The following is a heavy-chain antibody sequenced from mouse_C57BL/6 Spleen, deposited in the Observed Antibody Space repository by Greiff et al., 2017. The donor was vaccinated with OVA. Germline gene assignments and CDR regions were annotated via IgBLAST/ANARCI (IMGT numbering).Heavy chain of an antibody. V-gene: IGHV5-17*01. J-gene: IGHJ2*01. CDR2: ISSGSSTI. Sequence: EVKLVESGGGLVKPGGSLKLSCAASGFTFSDYGMHWVRQAPEKGLEWVAYISSGSSTIYYADTVKGRFTISRDNAKNTLFLQMTSLRSEDTAMYYCARGSYYYGSSDYFDYWGQGTTLTVSS. D-gene: IGHD1-1*01. CDR3: ARGSYYYGSSDYFDY. CDR1: GFTFSDYG.